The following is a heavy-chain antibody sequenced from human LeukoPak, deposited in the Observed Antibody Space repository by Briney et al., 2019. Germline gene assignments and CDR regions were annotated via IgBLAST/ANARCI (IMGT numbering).Heavy chain of an antibody. CDR2: IKQDGSEK. D-gene: IGHD2-2*02. J-gene: IGHJ4*02. V-gene: IGHV3-7*01. CDR1: AFTFSNYG. Sequence: GKSLRLSCAASAFTFSNYGTHWVRQAPGKGLEWVANIKQDGSEKYYVDSVKGRFTISRENAKNSLYLQTNSLRAGDTAVYYCARGRLIPDYWGQGTLVTVSS. CDR3: ARGRLIPDY.